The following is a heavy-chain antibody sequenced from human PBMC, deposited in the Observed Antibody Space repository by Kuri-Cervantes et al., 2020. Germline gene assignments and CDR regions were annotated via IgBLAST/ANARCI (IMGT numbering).Heavy chain of an antibody. Sequence: ASVKVSCKASGYTFTSYYMHWVRQAPGQGLEWMGIINPSGGSTSYAQKFQGRVTMTRDTSTSTVYMELSRLRSDDTAVYYCARGVPDIVVVPAAMRDRLNWFDPWGQGTLVTVSS. CDR1: GYTFTSYY. CDR2: INPSGGST. V-gene: IGHV1-46*01. CDR3: ARGVPDIVVVPAAMRDRLNWFDP. J-gene: IGHJ5*02. D-gene: IGHD2-2*01.